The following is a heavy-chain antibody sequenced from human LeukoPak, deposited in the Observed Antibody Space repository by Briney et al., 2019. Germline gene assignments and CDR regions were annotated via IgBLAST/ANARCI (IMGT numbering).Heavy chain of an antibody. J-gene: IGHJ4*02. Sequence: ASVKVSCKASGYTFTGYYMHWVRQAPGRGLEWMGWINPNSGGTNYAQKFQGRVTMTRDTSISTAYMELSRLRSDDTAVYYCARDERLTGELDYWGQGTLVTVSS. CDR2: INPNSGGT. V-gene: IGHV1-2*02. D-gene: IGHD7-27*01. CDR1: GYTFTGYY. CDR3: ARDERLTGELDY.